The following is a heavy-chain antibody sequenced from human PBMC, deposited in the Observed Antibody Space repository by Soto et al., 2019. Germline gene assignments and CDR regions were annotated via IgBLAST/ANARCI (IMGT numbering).Heavy chain of an antibody. D-gene: IGHD6-13*01. V-gene: IGHV1-18*01. J-gene: IGHJ4*02. CDR1: GYTFTSYG. CDR3: ARVKQQLGPFNDY. Sequence: ASVKVPCKASGYTFTSYGISWVRQAPGQGLEWMGWISAYNGNTNYAQKLQGRVTMTTDTSTSTAYMELSSLRSEDTAVYYCARVKQQLGPFNDYWGQGTLVTVSS. CDR2: ISAYNGNT.